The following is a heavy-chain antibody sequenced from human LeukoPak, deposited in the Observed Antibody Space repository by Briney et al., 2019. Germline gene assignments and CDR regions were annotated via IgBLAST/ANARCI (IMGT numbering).Heavy chain of an antibody. CDR2: ISSSSTTI. V-gene: IGHV3-48*04. J-gene: IGHJ6*03. D-gene: IGHD1-14*01. CDR3: ARSPAGANYYLDV. Sequence: PGGSLRLSCAASGFTFSSYSVNWVRQAPGKALEWVSYISSSSTTIYYADSVKGRFTIFRDNAKNSLSLQMNSLRAEDTAVYYCARSPAGANYYLDVWGKGTTVTISS. CDR1: GFTFSSYS.